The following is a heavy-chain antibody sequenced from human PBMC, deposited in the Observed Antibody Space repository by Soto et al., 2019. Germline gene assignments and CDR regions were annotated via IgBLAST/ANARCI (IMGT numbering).Heavy chain of an antibody. CDR1: GGSFSGYY. Sequence: QVQLQQWGAGVLKPSETLSLTCAVYGGSFSGYYWSWIRQPPGKGLEWIGEIYHSGSTNYNPSLKSRVTISVATSKNQFSLKLSSVTAADTAVYYCARIGYCSSTSCSGGRSTYYYYMDVWGKGTTVTVSS. CDR3: ARIGYCSSTSCSGGRSTYYYYMDV. D-gene: IGHD2-2*01. V-gene: IGHV4-34*01. CDR2: IYHSGST. J-gene: IGHJ6*03.